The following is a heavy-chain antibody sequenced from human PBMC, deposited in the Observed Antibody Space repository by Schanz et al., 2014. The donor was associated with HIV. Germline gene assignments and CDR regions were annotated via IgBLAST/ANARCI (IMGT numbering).Heavy chain of an antibody. Sequence: EVQLVESGGGLVQPGGSLRLSCEASGFSFSSFSMNWVRQAPGKGLEWVSSIGSGGGYKYYADSVNGRFTISRDNAKNSLHLQMNSLRAEDTAVYYCARDYHWNWFDPWGQGTLVTVSS. V-gene: IGHV3-21*06. CDR3: ARDYHWNWFDP. J-gene: IGHJ5*02. CDR1: GFSFSSFS. CDR2: IGSGGGYK. D-gene: IGHD1-20*01.